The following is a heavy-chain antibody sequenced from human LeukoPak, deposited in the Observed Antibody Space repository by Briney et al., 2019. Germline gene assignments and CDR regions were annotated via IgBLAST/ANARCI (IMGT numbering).Heavy chain of an antibody. CDR1: GFTFDDYG. CDR2: INWNGGST. Sequence: GGSLRLSCAASGFTFDDYGMSWVRQAPGKGLEWVSGINWNGGSTGYADSVKGRFTISRDNAKNSLYLQMNSLRAEDTALYHCAREGSPYHHDAFDIWGQGTMVTVSS. J-gene: IGHJ3*02. D-gene: IGHD3-10*01. CDR3: AREGSPYHHDAFDI. V-gene: IGHV3-20*01.